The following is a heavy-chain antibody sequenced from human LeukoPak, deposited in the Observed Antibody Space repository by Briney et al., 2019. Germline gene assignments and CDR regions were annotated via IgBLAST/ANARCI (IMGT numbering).Heavy chain of an antibody. CDR1: GGSFSNYY. J-gene: IGHJ6*02. CDR3: ARQPPQYYGMDV. D-gene: IGHD1-14*01. V-gene: IGHV4-4*07. Sequence: SETLSLTCTVSGGSFSNYYWSWIRQPAGKGLEWIGRIYTSGSTNYNPSVKSRVTMSVDTSNNQFSLKLTSVTAADTAVYYCARQPPQYYGMDVWGQRTTVTVSS. CDR2: IYTSGST.